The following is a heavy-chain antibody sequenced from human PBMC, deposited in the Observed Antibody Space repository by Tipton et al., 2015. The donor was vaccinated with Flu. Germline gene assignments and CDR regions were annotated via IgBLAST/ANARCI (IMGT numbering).Heavy chain of an antibody. V-gene: IGHV3-53*01. Sequence: SLRLSCAVSGFTVSTSYMSWVRQPPGKGLEWVSIVYDDGRTYYADSVEGRFAISRDNSKNILYLQMNSLRADDTAVYFCARGGGSPSYWGQGTLVTVSS. CDR1: GFTVSTSY. D-gene: IGHD2-15*01. CDR3: ARGGGSPSY. J-gene: IGHJ4*02. CDR2: VYDDGRT.